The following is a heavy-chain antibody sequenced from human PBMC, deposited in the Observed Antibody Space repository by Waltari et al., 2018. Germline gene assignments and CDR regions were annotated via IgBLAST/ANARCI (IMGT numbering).Heavy chain of an antibody. CDR1: GYSISSGYY. V-gene: IGHV4-38-2*01. J-gene: IGHJ6*02. CDR2: IYHSGSN. Sequence: QVQLQESGPGLVKPSETLSLTCAVSGYSISSGYYWGWIRQPPGKGLEWIGSIYHSGSNYDNPALKSRVTISVDTSKDQFSPKLGSVTAAETAVYYCARGPWGPIGPSDVWGQGTTGTVS. D-gene: IGHD3-16*01. CDR3: ARGPWGPIGPSDV.